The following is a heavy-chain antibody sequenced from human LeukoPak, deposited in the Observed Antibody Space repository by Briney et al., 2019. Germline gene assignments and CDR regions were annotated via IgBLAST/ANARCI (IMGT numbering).Heavy chain of an antibody. V-gene: IGHV4-34*01. Sequence: PSETLSLTCAVYGGSFSGYYWSWIRQPPGKGLEWIGEINHSGSTNYNPSLKSRVTISVDTSKKQFSLKLSSVTAADTAVYYCARSPGYCSSTSCSRVDYWGQGTLVTVSS. CDR1: GGSFSGYY. D-gene: IGHD2-2*01. CDR3: ARSPGYCSSTSCSRVDY. CDR2: INHSGST. J-gene: IGHJ4*02.